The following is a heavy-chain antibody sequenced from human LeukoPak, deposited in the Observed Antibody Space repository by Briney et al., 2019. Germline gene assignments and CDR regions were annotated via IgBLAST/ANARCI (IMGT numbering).Heavy chain of an antibody. J-gene: IGHJ4*02. CDR3: ARDRKYYDILTGYWGDY. Sequence: GASVKVSCKASGYTFTGYYMHWVRQAPGQGLEWMGWINPNSGGTNYAQKFQGRVTMTRDTSISTAYMELRSLRSDDTAVYYCARDRKYYDILTGYWGDYWGQGTLVTVSS. CDR1: GYTFTGYY. V-gene: IGHV1-2*02. D-gene: IGHD3-9*01. CDR2: INPNSGGT.